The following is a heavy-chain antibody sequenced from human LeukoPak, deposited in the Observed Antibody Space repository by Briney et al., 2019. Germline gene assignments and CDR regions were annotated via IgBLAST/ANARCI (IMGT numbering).Heavy chain of an antibody. D-gene: IGHD5-24*01. J-gene: IGHJ4*02. CDR2: IYGGGNI. Sequence: GGSLRLSCAASGFTVSSNYMNWVRQAPGKGPEWVSVIYGGGNIYYAGSVKGRLTISRDNSKNTLYLQMNSLRAEDTAVYYCARGAGYNYPYYFDYWGQGTLVTVSS. V-gene: IGHV3-53*01. CDR3: ARGAGYNYPYYFDY. CDR1: GFTVSSNY.